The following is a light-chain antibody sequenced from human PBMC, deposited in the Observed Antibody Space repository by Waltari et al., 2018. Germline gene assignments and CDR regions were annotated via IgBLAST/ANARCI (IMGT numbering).Light chain of an antibody. J-gene: IGKJ5*01. CDR2: DAS. V-gene: IGKV3-11*01. CDR3: QQRSNWPPT. CDR1: QSIDSY. Sequence: EIVLTQSPATLSLSPGERATISCRASQSIDSYLAWYLQKPGQAPRLLIFDASNRATGIPARFSGSGFGTDFTLTISSLEPEDFGVYYCQQRSNWPPTFGQGTRLEMK.